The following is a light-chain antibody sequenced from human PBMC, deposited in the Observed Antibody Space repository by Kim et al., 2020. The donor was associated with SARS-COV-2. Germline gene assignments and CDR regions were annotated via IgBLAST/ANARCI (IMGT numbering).Light chain of an antibody. CDR2: GAS. J-gene: IGKJ1*01. CDR1: QSVSSSY. V-gene: IGKV3-20*01. CDR3: QQYGSSSWT. Sequence: SPGERATLSCRASQSVSSSYLTWYQQKAGQAPRLLIYGASSRATGIPDRFSGSGSGTEFTLTISRLEPGDFAVYYCQQYGSSSWTFGQGTKVDIK.